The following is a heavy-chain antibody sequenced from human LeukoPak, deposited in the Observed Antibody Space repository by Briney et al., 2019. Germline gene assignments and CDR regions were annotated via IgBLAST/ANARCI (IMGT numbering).Heavy chain of an antibody. D-gene: IGHD5-12*01. J-gene: IGHJ4*02. V-gene: IGHV1-2*06. CDR1: GYTFTGYY. CDR2: INPNSGGT. CDR3: ARANPLRHFDY. Sequence: ASVKASRKASGYTFTGYYMHWVRQAPGQGLEWMGRINPNSGGTNYAQKFQGRVTMTRDTSISTAYMELSRLRSDDTAVYYCARANPLRHFDYWGQGTLVTVSS.